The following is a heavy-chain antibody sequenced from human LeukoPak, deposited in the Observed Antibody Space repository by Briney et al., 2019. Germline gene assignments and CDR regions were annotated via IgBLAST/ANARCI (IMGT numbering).Heavy chain of an antibody. J-gene: IGHJ5*02. Sequence: GGSLRLSCAASGFTFSTSWMHWVRQAPGKGLVWVSRIDGDGSRTSSADSVKGRFTISRDNAKNTLYLQMNSLRAEDTAMYYCARASNYFDSRGLHWFDPWGQGTLVTVSS. CDR2: IDGDGSRT. CDR1: GFTFSTSW. V-gene: IGHV3-74*01. CDR3: ARASNYFDSRGLHWFDP. D-gene: IGHD3-22*01.